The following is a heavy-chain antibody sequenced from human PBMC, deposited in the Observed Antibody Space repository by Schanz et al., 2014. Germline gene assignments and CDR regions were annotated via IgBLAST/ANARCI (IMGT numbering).Heavy chain of an antibody. J-gene: IGHJ4*02. D-gene: IGHD2-2*03. Sequence: EVQLVESGGGLVQPGGSLRLSCAASGFTFSGYSMNWVRQAPGKGLEWVAYISSSSSTIHYADSVKGRFTISRDNAKNALYLQMDSLRAEDTAVYYCARAGYGTSVSCSLFVSDYWGQGTLVTVSS. CDR2: ISSSSSTI. CDR1: GFTFSGYS. CDR3: ARAGYGTSVSCSLFVSDY. V-gene: IGHV3-48*01.